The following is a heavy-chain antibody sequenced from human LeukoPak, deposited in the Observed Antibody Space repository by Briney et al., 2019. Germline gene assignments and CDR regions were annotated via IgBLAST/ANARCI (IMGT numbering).Heavy chain of an antibody. CDR1: GFTFTTYG. D-gene: IGHD2-8*01. V-gene: IGHV3-33*01. CDR3: AAGEPYAY. CDR2: IWYDGSNK. Sequence: GGSLRLSCAASGFTFTTYGVHWVRQAPGKGLEWVAIIWYDGSNKYYADSVKGRFTISRDNSKNTLYLQMNSLRAEDTAVYYCAAGEPYAYWGQGTLVTVSS. J-gene: IGHJ4*02.